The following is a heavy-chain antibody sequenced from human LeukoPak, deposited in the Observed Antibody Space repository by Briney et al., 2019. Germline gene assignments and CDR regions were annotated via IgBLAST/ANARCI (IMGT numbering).Heavy chain of an antibody. CDR3: ARWAVVTAIRYYFDY. V-gene: IGHV3-74*01. Sequence: PGGSLRLSCAASGFTFSSYWMHWVRQAPGKGLVWVSRINTDGSYTSYADSVKGRFTISRDNAKNTLYLQMNSLRAEDTAVYYCARWAVVTAIRYYFDYWGQGTLVTVSS. CDR1: GFTFSSYW. D-gene: IGHD2-21*02. CDR2: INTDGSYT. J-gene: IGHJ4*02.